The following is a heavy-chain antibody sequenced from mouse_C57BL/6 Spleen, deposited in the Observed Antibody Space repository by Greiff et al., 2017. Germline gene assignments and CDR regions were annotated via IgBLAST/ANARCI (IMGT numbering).Heavy chain of an antibody. V-gene: IGHV1-59*01. CDR3: ARAGDGYYVDY. Sequence: QVQLQQPGAELVRPGTSVKLSCKASGYTFTSYWMHWVKQRPGQGLEWIGVIDPSDSYTNYSQKFKGKATLTVDTSSSTAYMQLSSLTSEDSAVFYGARAGDGYYVDYWGQGTTLTVSA. CDR1: GYTFTSYW. D-gene: IGHD2-3*01. J-gene: IGHJ2*01. CDR2: IDPSDSYT.